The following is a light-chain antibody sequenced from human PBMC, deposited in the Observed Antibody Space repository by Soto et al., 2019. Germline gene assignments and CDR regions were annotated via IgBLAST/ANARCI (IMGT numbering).Light chain of an antibody. CDR3: LLSYSGGNWV. CDR1: TGAVTSGHY. Sequence: QAVVTQEPSLTVSPGGTVTLTCGSNTGAVTSGHYPHWLQQRPGQAPRTLIYDTSNKQSWTPARFSGSLLGGIAALTLSGAQPEDEADYYCLLSYSGGNWVFGGGTKVTVL. V-gene: IGLV7-46*01. J-gene: IGLJ3*02. CDR2: DTS.